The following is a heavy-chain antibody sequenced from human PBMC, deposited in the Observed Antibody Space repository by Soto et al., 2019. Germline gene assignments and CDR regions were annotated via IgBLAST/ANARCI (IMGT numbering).Heavy chain of an antibody. J-gene: IGHJ6*02. Sequence: GESLKISCKGSGYSFTSYWISWVRQMPGKGLEWMGRIDPSDSYTNYSPSFQGHFTISADKSISTAYLQWSSLKASDTAMYYCARFANYDFWSGGSDYYYGMDVWGQGTTVTVSS. D-gene: IGHD3-3*01. CDR1: GYSFTSYW. V-gene: IGHV5-10-1*01. CDR2: IDPSDSYT. CDR3: ARFANYDFWSGGSDYYYGMDV.